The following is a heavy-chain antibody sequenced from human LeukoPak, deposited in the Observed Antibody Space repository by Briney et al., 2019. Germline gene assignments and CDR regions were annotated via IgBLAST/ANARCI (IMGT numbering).Heavy chain of an antibody. CDR3: ASAPKSSGWVLSFDY. Sequence: GESLKISCKGSGYSFTNYWIGWVRQMPGKGLEWMGIIYPDDSDTRYSPSFQGQVTISADKSISTAYLQWSSLKASDTAIYYCASAPKSSGWVLSFDYWGQGTLVTVSS. CDR2: IYPDDSDT. J-gene: IGHJ4*02. V-gene: IGHV5-51*01. CDR1: GYSFTNYW. D-gene: IGHD6-19*01.